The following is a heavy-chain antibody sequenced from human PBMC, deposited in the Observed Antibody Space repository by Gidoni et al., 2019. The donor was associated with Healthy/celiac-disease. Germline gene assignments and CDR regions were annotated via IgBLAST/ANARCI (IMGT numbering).Heavy chain of an antibody. V-gene: IGHV3-21*01. J-gene: IGHJ6*02. CDR3: ARDTGSGRIFHYYPRSNGGMDV. CDR1: GFPFRSYR. D-gene: IGHD3-10*01. CDR2: ISSSSSYI. Sequence: EVQLVESGGGLVKPGGSLRLSCAASGFPFRSYRINLARQAPGKGGGWASSISSSSSYIYYADSVKGRFTISRDNAKNSLYLQMNSLRAEDTAVYYCARDTGSGRIFHYYPRSNGGMDVWGQGTTVTVSS.